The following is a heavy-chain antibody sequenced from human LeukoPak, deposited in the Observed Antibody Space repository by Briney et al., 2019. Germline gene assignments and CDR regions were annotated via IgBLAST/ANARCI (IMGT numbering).Heavy chain of an antibody. V-gene: IGHV4-4*02. J-gene: IGHJ3*02. CDR1: GDSISSNYW. D-gene: IGHD3-22*01. CDR2: IYHSGST. CDR3: ARAHYDSSGTAFDI. Sequence: SETLSLTCAVSGDSISSNYWWSWVRQPPGKGLEWIGEIYHSGSTNYSPSLRSRVTISVDTSKNQFSLKLSSVTAADTAVYYCARAHYDSSGTAFDIWGQGTMVTVSS.